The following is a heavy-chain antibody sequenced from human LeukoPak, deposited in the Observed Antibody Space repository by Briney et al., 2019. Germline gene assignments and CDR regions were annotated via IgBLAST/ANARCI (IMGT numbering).Heavy chain of an antibody. Sequence: SETLSLTCTVSGGSISSYYWSWIRQPPGKGLEWIGYIYYSGSTNYNPSLKSRVTISVDTSKNQFSLKLSSVTAAVTAVYYCAREIRAVYYDSSGFTHWGQGTLVTVSS. V-gene: IGHV4-59*01. CDR2: IYYSGST. D-gene: IGHD3-22*01. J-gene: IGHJ4*02. CDR1: GGSISSYY. CDR3: AREIRAVYYDSSGFTH.